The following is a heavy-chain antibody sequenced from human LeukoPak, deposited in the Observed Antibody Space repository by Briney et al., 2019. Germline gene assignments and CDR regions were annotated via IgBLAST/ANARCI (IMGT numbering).Heavy chain of an antibody. V-gene: IGHV3-7*01. D-gene: IGHD2-21*01. J-gene: IGHJ4*02. Sequence: GGSLRLSCVGSGFNFGSYWMSWVRQAPGKGLEWVANIIRDGSAKYYLDSVKGRFTISRDNAKNSVWLQMDSLRVDDTAIYYCARSMWTEDYWGQGTLVRVSS. CDR2: IIRDGSAK. CDR1: GFNFGSYW. CDR3: ARSMWTEDY.